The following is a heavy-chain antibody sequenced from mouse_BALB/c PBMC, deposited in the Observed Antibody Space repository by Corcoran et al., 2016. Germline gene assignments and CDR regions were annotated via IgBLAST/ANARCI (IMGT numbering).Heavy chain of an antibody. CDR1: GFSLSTSGMG. V-gene: IGHV8-8*01. Sequence: QVTLKESGPGILQPSQTLSLTCSFSGFSLSTSGMGVGWIRQPSGKGLEWLAYIWWDDDKYYNTALKSGLTISKDTSKNQVFLKSASVDTADTATFFCARIDCYYPWFAYWGQGTLVTVSA. J-gene: IGHJ3*01. CDR3: ARIDCYYPWFAY. D-gene: IGHD2-3*01. CDR2: IWWDDDK.